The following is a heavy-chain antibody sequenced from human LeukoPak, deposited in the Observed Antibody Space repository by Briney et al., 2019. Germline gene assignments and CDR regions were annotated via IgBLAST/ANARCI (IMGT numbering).Heavy chain of an antibody. J-gene: IGHJ4*02. CDR2: IYYSGST. D-gene: IGHD3-22*01. V-gene: IGHV4-59*01. Sequence: SETLSLTCTVCGGSISSYYWSWIRQPPGKGLEWIGYIYYSGSTNYNPSLKSRVTISVDTSKNQFSLKLSSVTAADTAVYYCARDSVDSSGSFYFDYWGQGTLVTVSS. CDR1: GGSISSYY. CDR3: ARDSVDSSGSFYFDY.